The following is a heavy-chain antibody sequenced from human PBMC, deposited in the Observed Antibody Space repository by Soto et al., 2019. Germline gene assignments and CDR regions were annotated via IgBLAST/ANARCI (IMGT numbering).Heavy chain of an antibody. CDR3: ARLVWLVVAARWFDP. D-gene: IGHD2-15*01. J-gene: IGHJ5*02. CDR2: INHSGST. Sequence: SETLSLTCAFYGGSFSVYYWSWIRQPPGKGLEWIGEINHSGSTNYNPSLKSRVTISVDTSKNQFSLKLSSVTAADTAVYYCARLVWLVVAARWFDPWGQG. CDR1: GGSFSVYY. V-gene: IGHV4-34*01.